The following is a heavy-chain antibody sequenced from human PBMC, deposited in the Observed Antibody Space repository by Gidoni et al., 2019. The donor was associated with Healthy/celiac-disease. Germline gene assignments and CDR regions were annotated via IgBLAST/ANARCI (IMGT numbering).Heavy chain of an antibody. Sequence: QVQLVESGGGVVQPGRSLRLPCAASGFTFSSYAMHWVRQAPGKGLEWVAVISYDGSNKYYADSVKCRFTISRDNSKNTLYLQMNSLRAEDTAVYYCARETYDFWSGYYGGTAAYGMDVWGKGTTVTVSS. V-gene: IGHV3-30-3*01. CDR1: GFTFSSYA. CDR3: ARETYDFWSGYYGGTAAYGMDV. CDR2: ISYDGSNK. J-gene: IGHJ6*04. D-gene: IGHD3-3*01.